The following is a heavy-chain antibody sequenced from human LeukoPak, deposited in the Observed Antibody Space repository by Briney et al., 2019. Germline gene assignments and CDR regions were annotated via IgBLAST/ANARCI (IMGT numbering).Heavy chain of an antibody. D-gene: IGHD4-17*01. V-gene: IGHV3-48*01. CDR2: ISSSSSTI. CDR1: GFTFSSYS. Sequence: PGGSLRLSCAASGFTFSSYSMNWVRQAPGKGLEWVSYISSSSSTIYYADSVKGRFTISRDNSKNTVSLQMNSLRTEDTAVYYCAKRDLTTEFDYWGQGTLVTVSS. CDR3: AKRDLTTEFDY. J-gene: IGHJ4*02.